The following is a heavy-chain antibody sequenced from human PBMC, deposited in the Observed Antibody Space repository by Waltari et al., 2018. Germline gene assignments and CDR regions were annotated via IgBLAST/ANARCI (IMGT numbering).Heavy chain of an antibody. J-gene: IGHJ3*02. D-gene: IGHD6-19*01. CDR1: GFSLRTSGMR. CDR3: ARSSIAVMDAFDI. V-gene: IGHV2-70*04. Sequence: QVTLKESGPALVKPTQTLTLTCTFSGFSLRTSGMRVSWIRQPPGKALEWLARIDWDDDKFYSTSLKTRLTISKDTSKNQVVLTMTNMDPVDTATYYCARSSIAVMDAFDIWGQGTMVTVSS. CDR2: IDWDDDK.